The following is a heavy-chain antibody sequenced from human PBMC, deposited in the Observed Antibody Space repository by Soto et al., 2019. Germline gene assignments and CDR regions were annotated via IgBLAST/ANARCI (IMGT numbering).Heavy chain of an antibody. Sequence: EVQLVESGGGLVKPGGSLRLSCAASGFTFSNAWMTWVRQAPGKGLEWVGRVKSKTDGGTIDYAAPVKDRFTISRDDSKNTLYLQMNSLKTEDTAVYYCIGTYSGSSMRFDYWGQGTLFTVSS. D-gene: IGHD5-12*01. CDR1: GFTFSNAW. V-gene: IGHV3-15*01. J-gene: IGHJ4*02. CDR2: VKSKTDGGTI. CDR3: IGTYSGSSMRFDY.